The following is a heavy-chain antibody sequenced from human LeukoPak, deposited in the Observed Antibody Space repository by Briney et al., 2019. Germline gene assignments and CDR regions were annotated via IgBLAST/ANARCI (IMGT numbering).Heavy chain of an antibody. J-gene: IGHJ4*02. CDR2: IYYSGST. Sequence: SETLSLTCTVSGGSISSYYWSWIRQPPGKGLEWIGYIYYSGSTNYNPSLKSRVTISVDTSKNQFSLKLSSVTAADTAVYYCARGSTVTTDWGQGTLVTVSS. V-gene: IGHV4-59*01. D-gene: IGHD4-17*01. CDR1: GGSISSYY. CDR3: ARGSTVTTD.